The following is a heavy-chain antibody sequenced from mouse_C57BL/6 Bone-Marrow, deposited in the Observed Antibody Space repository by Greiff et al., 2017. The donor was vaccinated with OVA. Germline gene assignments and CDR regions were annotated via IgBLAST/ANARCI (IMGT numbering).Heavy chain of an antibody. CDR2: INPNNGGT. J-gene: IGHJ2*01. D-gene: IGHD1-1*01. CDR1: GYTFTDYY. Sequence: EVQLQQSGPELVKPGASVKISCKASGYTFTDYYMNWVKQSHGKSLEWIGDINPNNGGTSYNQKFKGKATLTVDTSSSTAYMELRSLTSEDSAVYDCARWGYNGSSPFDYWGQGTTLTVSS. CDR3: ARWGYNGSSPFDY. V-gene: IGHV1-26*01.